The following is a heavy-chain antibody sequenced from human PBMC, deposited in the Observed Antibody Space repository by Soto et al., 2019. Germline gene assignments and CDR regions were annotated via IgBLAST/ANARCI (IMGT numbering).Heavy chain of an antibody. CDR2: IIPIFGTA. D-gene: IGHD5-18*01. CDR3: ARSGYSYGYERYYYYYGMDV. Sequence: GASVKVSCKASGGTFSSYAISWVRQAPGQGLEWMGGIIPIFGTANYAQKFQGRVTITADESTSTAYMELSSLRSEDTAVYYCARSGYSYGYERYYYYYGMDVWGPGTTGTVSS. V-gene: IGHV1-69*13. CDR1: GGTFSSYA. J-gene: IGHJ6*02.